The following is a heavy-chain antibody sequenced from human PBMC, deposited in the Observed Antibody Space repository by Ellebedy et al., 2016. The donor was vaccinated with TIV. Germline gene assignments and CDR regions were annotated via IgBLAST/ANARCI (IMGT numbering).Heavy chain of an antibody. J-gene: IGHJ4*02. CDR1: GYTFTSYD. Sequence: AASVKVSCKASGYTFTSYDINWVRQATGQGLEWMGWMNPDSGNTAYAQKFQGRVSMTRNTSISPAFWELSNFRSDDTAVYYCARGIRMPSDYWGQGTLVTVSS. V-gene: IGHV1-8*01. CDR3: ARGIRMPSDY. D-gene: IGHD2-15*01. CDR2: MNPDSGNT.